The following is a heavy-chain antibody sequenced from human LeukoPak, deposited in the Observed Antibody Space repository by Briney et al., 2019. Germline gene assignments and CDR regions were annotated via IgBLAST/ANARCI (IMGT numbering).Heavy chain of an antibody. J-gene: IGHJ4*02. Sequence: GGSLRLSCAASGFTFSSYWMSWVRQAPGKGLEGVANIKQDGSEKYYVDSVKGRFTISRDNAKNSLYLQMNSLRAEDTAVYYCARDGSVYSYGYYNFDYWGQGTLVTVSS. CDR1: GFTFSSYW. D-gene: IGHD5-18*01. CDR2: IKQDGSEK. V-gene: IGHV3-7*01. CDR3: ARDGSVYSYGYYNFDY.